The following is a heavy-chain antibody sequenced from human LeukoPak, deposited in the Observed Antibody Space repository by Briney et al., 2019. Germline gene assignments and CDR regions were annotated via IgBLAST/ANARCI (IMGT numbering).Heavy chain of an antibody. Sequence: GSLRLSCAASGFTFTSYAMSWVRQPPGKGLEWIGSIYHSGSTYYNPSLKSRVTISVDTSKNQFSLKLSSVTAADTAVYYCAGLGVVPAAYFDYWGQGTLVTVSS. CDR1: GFTFTSYA. V-gene: IGHV4-38-2*01. CDR2: IYHSGST. D-gene: IGHD2-2*01. CDR3: AGLGVVPAAYFDY. J-gene: IGHJ4*02.